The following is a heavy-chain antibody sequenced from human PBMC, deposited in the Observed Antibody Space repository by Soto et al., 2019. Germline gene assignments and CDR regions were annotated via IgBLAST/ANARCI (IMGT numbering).Heavy chain of an antibody. J-gene: IGHJ4*02. CDR2: ISYDGSNK. V-gene: IGHV3-30-3*01. Sequence: QVQLVESGGGVVQPGRSLRLSCAASGFTFSSYAMHWVRQAPGKGLEWVVVISYDGSNKYYADSVKGRFTISRDNSKNTLYLQMNSLRAEDTAVYYCARDSSGYYSQGYFDYWGQGTLVTVSS. CDR1: GFTFSSYA. CDR3: ARDSSGYYSQGYFDY. D-gene: IGHD3-22*01.